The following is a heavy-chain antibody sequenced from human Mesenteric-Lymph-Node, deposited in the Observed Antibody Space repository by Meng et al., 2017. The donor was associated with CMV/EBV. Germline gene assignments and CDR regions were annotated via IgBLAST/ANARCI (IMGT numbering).Heavy chain of an antibody. CDR2: IIPIFGTA. CDR3: ARGLRQQPNDAFDI. J-gene: IGHJ3*02. Sequence: SVQVSCKASGGTFSSYAISWVRQAPGQGLEWMGGIIPIFGTANYAQKFQGRVTITTDESTSTAYMELSSLRSEDTAVYYCARGLRQQPNDAFDIWGQGTMVTVSS. D-gene: IGHD6-13*01. CDR1: GGTFSSYA. V-gene: IGHV1-69*05.